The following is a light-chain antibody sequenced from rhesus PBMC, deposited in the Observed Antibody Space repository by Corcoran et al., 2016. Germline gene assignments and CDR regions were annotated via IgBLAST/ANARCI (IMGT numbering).Light chain of an antibody. V-gene: IGKV1S8*01. CDR3: PHYYDDPYS. CDR2: SAS. Sequence: DIQMTQSPSALSASVGDRVTISCRASQNIDSNLAWYQQKPGKDPKLLLYSASSLQTGIPSRFSGSGSGTDFTLTISSLQPEDSATYYCPHYYDDPYSFGQGTKVEIK. J-gene: IGKJ2*01. CDR1: QNIDSN.